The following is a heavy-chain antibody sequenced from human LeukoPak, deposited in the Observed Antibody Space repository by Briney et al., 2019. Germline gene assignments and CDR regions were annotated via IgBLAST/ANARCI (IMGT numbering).Heavy chain of an antibody. J-gene: IGHJ5*02. Sequence: ASVRVSCKTSGYTFTDYDINWVRQATGQGLEWMGWMNPNSGNTGYAQKFQGRVTITRNTSISTAYMELSSLRSEDTAVYYCAGVGETTDWFDPWGQGTLVTVSS. CDR1: GYTFTDYD. D-gene: IGHD4-17*01. CDR3: AGVGETTDWFDP. CDR2: MNPNSGNT. V-gene: IGHV1-8*03.